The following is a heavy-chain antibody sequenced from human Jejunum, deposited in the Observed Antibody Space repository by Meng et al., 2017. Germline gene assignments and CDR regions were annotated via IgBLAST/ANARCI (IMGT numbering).Heavy chain of an antibody. J-gene: IGHJ5*02. D-gene: IGHD2-15*01. Sequence: QVLLQGAGPGLVKASQALSLTCTVSVGSISSVDYYWSWIRQHPGKGLEWIWSIHYTGNAYQNPSLKSRLTMSIDTSENQFSLKLSSVTAADTAVYYCARGVVAGAPYPGHWFDPWGQGTLVTVSS. CDR2: IHYTGNA. V-gene: IGHV4-31*03. CDR1: VGSISSVDYY. CDR3: ARGVVAGAPYPGHWFDP.